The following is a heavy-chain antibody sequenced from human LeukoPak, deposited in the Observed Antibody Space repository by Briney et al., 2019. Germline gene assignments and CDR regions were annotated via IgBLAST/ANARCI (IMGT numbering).Heavy chain of an antibody. Sequence: GGSLRLSCAASGFTFSSYSMNWVRQAPGKGLEWVSSISSSSSYIYYADSVKGRFTISRDNSENTLYLQMNSLRPEDTAVYYCAKGFYYCSDGCPQYYYYMDVWGKGTTVIVSS. D-gene: IGHD2-15*01. V-gene: IGHV3-21*01. J-gene: IGHJ6*03. CDR2: ISSSSSYI. CDR1: GFTFSSYS. CDR3: AKGFYYCSDGCPQYYYYMDV.